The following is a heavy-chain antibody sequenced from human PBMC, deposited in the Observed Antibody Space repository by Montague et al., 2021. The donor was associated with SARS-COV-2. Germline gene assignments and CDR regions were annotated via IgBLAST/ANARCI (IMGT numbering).Heavy chain of an antibody. V-gene: IGHV4-59*01. D-gene: IGHD3-10*01. CDR2: IYYRGTT. J-gene: IGHJ4*02. CDR1: GGSISSDY. Sequence: SETLSLTCSVSGGSISSDYWSWIRQSPGKGLEWIGYIYYRGTTNYNPSLKSRVTFSVDTSKNQFSLKLSSVTAADTAVYYCARGAVTMVRGVKPFDYWGQGTLVTVSS. CDR3: ARGAVTMVRGVKPFDY.